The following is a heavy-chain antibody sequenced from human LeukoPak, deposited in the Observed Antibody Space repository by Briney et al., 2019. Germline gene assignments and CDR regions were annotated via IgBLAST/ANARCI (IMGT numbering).Heavy chain of an antibody. V-gene: IGHV4-34*01. CDR3: ARGVDSSGYYYTPFDY. D-gene: IGHD3-22*01. CDR2: INRSGST. CDR1: GGSFSGYY. J-gene: IGHJ4*02. Sequence: PSETLSLTCAVYGGSFSGYYWSWIRQPPGKGLEWIGEINRSGSTNYNPSLKSRVTISVDTSKNQFSLKLSSVTAADTAVYYCARGVDSSGYYYTPFDYWGQGTLVTVSS.